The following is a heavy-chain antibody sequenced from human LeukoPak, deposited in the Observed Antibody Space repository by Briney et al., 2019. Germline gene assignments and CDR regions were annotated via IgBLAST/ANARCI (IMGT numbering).Heavy chain of an antibody. D-gene: IGHD6-6*01. V-gene: IGHV1-2*02. J-gene: IGHJ4*02. Sequence: IVCINTHSGGTSYAQKFQGRVTMTRDTSISTGFMELKSLGSDDTAVYYCARSRISAPVDYWGQGTLVTVSS. CDR3: ARSRISAPVDY. CDR2: INTHSGGT.